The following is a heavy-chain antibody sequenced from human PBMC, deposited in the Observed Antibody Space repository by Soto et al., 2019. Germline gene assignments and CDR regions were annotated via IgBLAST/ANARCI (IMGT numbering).Heavy chain of an antibody. J-gene: IGHJ4*02. CDR1: GYTFTSYA. CDR3: ARDPDYGDYGTSPADDY. D-gene: IGHD4-17*01. CDR2: INAGNGNT. Sequence: QVQLVQSGAEEKKPGASVKVSCKASGYTFTSYAMHWVRQAPGQRLEWMGWINAGNGNTKYSQKFQGRVTITRDTSASTAYMELRSVRSEDTAVYYCARDPDYGDYGTSPADDYWGQGTLVTVSS. V-gene: IGHV1-3*05.